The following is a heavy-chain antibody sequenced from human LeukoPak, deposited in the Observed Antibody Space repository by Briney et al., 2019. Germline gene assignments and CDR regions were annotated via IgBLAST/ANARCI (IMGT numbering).Heavy chain of an antibody. V-gene: IGHV4-59*08. CDR2: IYYSGST. CDR3: ARHLNWFDP. J-gene: IGHJ5*02. CDR1: GGSISSYY. Sequence: SETLSVTCTVSGGSISSYYWSWIRQPPGKGLEWIGYIYYSGSTNYNPSLKSRVTISVDTSKNQFSLKLSSVTAADTAVYYCARHLNWFDPWGQGTLVTVSS.